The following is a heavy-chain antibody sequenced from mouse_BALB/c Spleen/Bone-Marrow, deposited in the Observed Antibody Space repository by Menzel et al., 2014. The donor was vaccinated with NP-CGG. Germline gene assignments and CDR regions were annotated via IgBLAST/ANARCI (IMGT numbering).Heavy chain of an antibody. CDR2: IDPANGNT. CDR1: GFNIKDTY. J-gene: IGHJ4*01. D-gene: IGHD4-1*01. Sequence: VQLKDSGAELVKPGASVKLSCTASGFNIKDTYMHWVKQRPEQGLEWIGRIDPANGNTKYDPKFQGKATITADTSSNTAYPQLSSLTSEDTAVYYCARWEYYAMDYWGQGTSVTVSS. V-gene: IGHV14-3*02. CDR3: ARWEYYAMDY.